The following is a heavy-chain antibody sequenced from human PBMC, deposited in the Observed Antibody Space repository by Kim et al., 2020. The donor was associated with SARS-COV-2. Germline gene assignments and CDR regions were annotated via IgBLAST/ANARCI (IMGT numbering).Heavy chain of an antibody. D-gene: IGHD3-3*01. V-gene: IGHV3-23*01. Sequence: DSVKGRCTTTRDNSKNTLYLLMNSRRAEDTAVYYCGKDQDYDFGGGYIDYWGQGTLVTVSS. CDR3: GKDQDYDFGGGYIDY. J-gene: IGHJ4*02.